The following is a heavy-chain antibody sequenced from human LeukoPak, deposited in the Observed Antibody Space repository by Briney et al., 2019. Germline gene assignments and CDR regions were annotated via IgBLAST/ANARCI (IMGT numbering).Heavy chain of an antibody. V-gene: IGHV1-69*05. D-gene: IGHD6-13*01. CDR3: ARDRQQLGTGLLF. Sequence: SVKVSCKASGGTFSSYAISWVRQAPGQGLEWMGGIIPIFGTANYAQKFQGRVTMTRDTSTSTVYMELSSLRSEDTAVYYCARDRQQLGTGLLFWGQGTLVTVSS. J-gene: IGHJ4*02. CDR1: GGTFSSYA. CDR2: IIPIFGTA.